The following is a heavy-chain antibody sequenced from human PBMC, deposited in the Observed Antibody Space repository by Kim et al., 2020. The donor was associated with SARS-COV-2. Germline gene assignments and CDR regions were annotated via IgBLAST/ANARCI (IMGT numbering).Heavy chain of an antibody. D-gene: IGHD3-10*01. Sequence: GGSLRLSCAASGFTFSSYAMHWVRQAPGKGLEWVAVISYDGSNKYYADSVKGRFTISRDNSKNTLYLQMNSLRAEDTAVYYCARDWRAVRGIYYYGMDVWGQGTTVTVSS. CDR1: GFTFSSYA. CDR2: ISYDGSNK. V-gene: IGHV3-30-3*01. CDR3: ARDWRAVRGIYYYGMDV. J-gene: IGHJ6*02.